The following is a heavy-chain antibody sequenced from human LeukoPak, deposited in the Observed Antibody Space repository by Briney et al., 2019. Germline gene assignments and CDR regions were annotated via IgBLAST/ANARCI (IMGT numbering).Heavy chain of an antibody. CDR1: GFMFSASW. J-gene: IGHJ4*02. CDR3: AKKMDT. CDR2: IKQDGSEK. V-gene: IGHV3-7*01. Sequence: GGSLRLSCAASGFMFSASWMSWVRQAPGKGLEWVANIKQDGSEKYYVDSVKGRFTISRDNAKNSLYLQMNSLRAEDTAVYYCAKKMDTWGQGTLVTVSS. D-gene: IGHD5-24*01.